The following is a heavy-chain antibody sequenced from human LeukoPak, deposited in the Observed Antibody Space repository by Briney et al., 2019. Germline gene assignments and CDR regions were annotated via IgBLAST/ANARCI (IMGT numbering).Heavy chain of an antibody. Sequence: GGSLRLSCAASGFTFSSYAMSWVRQAPGKGLEWVSSFCGGGGNTYYADPVKGRFTISRDNSKNTLYLQMNSLRAEDTAVYYCAKVRSSSCYAAVDSWGQGTLVTLSS. CDR2: FCGGGGNT. J-gene: IGHJ4*02. D-gene: IGHD2-2*01. CDR1: GFTFSSYA. CDR3: AKVRSSSCYAAVDS. V-gene: IGHV3-23*01.